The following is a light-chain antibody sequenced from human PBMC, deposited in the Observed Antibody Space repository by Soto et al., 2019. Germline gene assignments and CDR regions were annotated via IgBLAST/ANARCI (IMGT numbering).Light chain of an antibody. V-gene: IGKV1-9*01. CDR3: QQLNNYQDT. Sequence: DIQLTQSPSFLSASVGDRVTITCRASQGISSYLAWYQQKPGKAPKLLIYAASTLQSGVPSRFSGSGSGTEFTLTISSLQPEDFATYYCQQLNNYQDTFCQGTKREIK. J-gene: IGKJ2*01. CDR1: QGISSY. CDR2: AAS.